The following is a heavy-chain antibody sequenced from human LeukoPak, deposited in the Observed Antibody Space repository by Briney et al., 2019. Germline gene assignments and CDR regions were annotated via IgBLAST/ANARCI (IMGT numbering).Heavy chain of an antibody. CDR3: AKDGGNYGSGSRTSYYYYYMDV. J-gene: IGHJ6*03. D-gene: IGHD3-10*01. V-gene: IGHV3-30*02. CDR2: IRYDGSNK. CDR1: GFTFSSYG. Sequence: GGSLRLSCAASGFTFSSYGMHWVRQAPGKGLEWVAFIRYDGSNKYYADSVKGRFTISRDNSKNTLYLQMNSLRAEDTAVYYCAKDGGNYGSGSRTSYYYYYMDVWGKGTTVTISS.